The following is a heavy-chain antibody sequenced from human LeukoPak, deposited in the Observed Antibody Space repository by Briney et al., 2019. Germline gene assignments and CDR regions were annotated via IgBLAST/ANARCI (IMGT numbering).Heavy chain of an antibody. V-gene: IGHV4-59*12. CDR3: AREWFSGSYFDY. D-gene: IGHD1-26*01. J-gene: IGHJ4*02. Sequence: SETLSLTCTVSSGSISNYYWNWIRQPPGKGLEWIGYFFYSGTTKYNPSLKSRVTISLDTSMNQFSLILTSVTAADTAVYYCAREWFSGSYFDYWGQGTLVTVSS. CDR1: SGSISNYY. CDR2: FFYSGTT.